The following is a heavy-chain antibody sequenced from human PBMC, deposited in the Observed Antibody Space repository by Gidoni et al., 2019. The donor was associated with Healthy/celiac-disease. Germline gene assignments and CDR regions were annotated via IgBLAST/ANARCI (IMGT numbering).Heavy chain of an antibody. CDR3: AWIIMRRYGYNPRGTDYFDY. D-gene: IGHD5-12*01. CDR1: GFSLSNARMR. Sequence: QVTLKESGPVLVKPTETLTLTCTVSGFSLSNARMRVSWIRQPPGKSLEWLAHIFSNDEKSYSTSLKSRLTISKDTSKSQVVLTLTNMDPVDTATYYCAWIIMRRYGYNPRGTDYFDYWGQGTLVTVSS. V-gene: IGHV2-26*01. CDR2: IFSNDEK. J-gene: IGHJ4*02.